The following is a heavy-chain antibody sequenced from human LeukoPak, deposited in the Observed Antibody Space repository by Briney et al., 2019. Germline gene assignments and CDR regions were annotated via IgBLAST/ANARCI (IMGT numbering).Heavy chain of an antibody. CDR3: ASATTSIAVAGTDY. V-gene: IGHV3-21*01. CDR2: ISSSSYI. Sequence: GGSLRLSCAASGFTFSSYSMNWVRQDLGKGLEWVSSISSSSYIYYADSVKGRFTISRDNAKNSLYLQMNSLRAEDTAVYYCASATTSIAVAGTDYWGQGTLVTVSS. D-gene: IGHD6-19*01. CDR1: GFTFSSYS. J-gene: IGHJ4*02.